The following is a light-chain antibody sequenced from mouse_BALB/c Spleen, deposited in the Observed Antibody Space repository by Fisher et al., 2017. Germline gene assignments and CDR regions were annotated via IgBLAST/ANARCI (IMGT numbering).Light chain of an antibody. V-gene: IGKV4-74*01. J-gene: IGKJ1*01. CDR3: HQYHRSPRT. CDR1: SSVSSSY. Sequence: IVLTQSPALMSASPGQKVTMTCSASSSVSSSYLHWYQQKPGSSPKLWIYSTSNLASGVPARFSGSGSGTSYSLTISSMEAEDAATYYCHQYHRSPRTFGGGTKL. CDR2: STS.